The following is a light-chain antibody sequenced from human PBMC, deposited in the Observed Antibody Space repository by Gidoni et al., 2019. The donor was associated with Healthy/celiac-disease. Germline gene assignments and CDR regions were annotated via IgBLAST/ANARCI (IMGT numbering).Light chain of an antibody. Sequence: PSSLSASVGDRVTITCRASQSISSYLNWYQQKPGKAPKLLIYAASSLQSGFPSRFSGSGSGTDFTLTISSLQPEDFATYYCQQSYSTPHTFGQGTKLEIK. CDR3: QQSYSTPHT. V-gene: IGKV1-39*01. CDR2: AAS. CDR1: QSISSY. J-gene: IGKJ2*01.